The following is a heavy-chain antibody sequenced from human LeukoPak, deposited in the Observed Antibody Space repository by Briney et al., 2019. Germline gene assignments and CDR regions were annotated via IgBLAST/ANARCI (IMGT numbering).Heavy chain of an antibody. D-gene: IGHD6-19*01. CDR2: ISGYNGKT. CDR3: ARDRDSIAVAGSPRYFDY. J-gene: IGHJ4*02. Sequence: ASVKVSCKASGYTLNTYGVSWVRQAPGQGLEWMGWISGYNGKTDFAQKVQGRLTMTTDASTNTACMELRSLTSDDTAVYYCARDRDSIAVAGSPRYFDYWGQGTLVTVSS. CDR1: GYTLNTYG. V-gene: IGHV1-18*01.